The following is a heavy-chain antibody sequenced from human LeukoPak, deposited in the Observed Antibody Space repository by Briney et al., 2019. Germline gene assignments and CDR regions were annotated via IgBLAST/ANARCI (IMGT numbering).Heavy chain of an antibody. CDR2: IYTSGST. CDR3: AGNYYGSGSYYSEDRY. D-gene: IGHD3-10*01. Sequence: PSQTLSLTCTVSGGSISSGSYYWSWIRQPAGKGLEWIGRIYTSGSTNYNPSLKSRVTISIDTSKNQFSLKLSSVTAADTAVYYCAGNYYGSGSYYSEDRYWGQGTLVTVSS. CDR1: GGSISSGSYY. J-gene: IGHJ4*02. V-gene: IGHV4-61*02.